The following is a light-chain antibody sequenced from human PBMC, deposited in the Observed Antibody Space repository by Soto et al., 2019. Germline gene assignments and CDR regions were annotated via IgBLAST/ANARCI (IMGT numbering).Light chain of an antibody. J-gene: IGKJ5*01. CDR3: QQLNSYPFT. CDR2: DAS. Sequence: AIHLTQSPSSLSASVGDRVTITCRASQGISSALAWYQHKPGRPPRVLIYDASSLQSGVPSRFSGSESGTDCTLTISSLQPEDSATYYCQQLNSYPFTFGHGTRLEIK. CDR1: QGISSA. V-gene: IGKV1-13*02.